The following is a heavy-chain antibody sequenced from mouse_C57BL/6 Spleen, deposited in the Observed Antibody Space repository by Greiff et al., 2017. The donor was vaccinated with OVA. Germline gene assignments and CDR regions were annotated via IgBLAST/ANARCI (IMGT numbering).Heavy chain of an antibody. CDR1: GFTFSSYG. D-gene: IGHD1-1*01. Sequence: EVHLVESGGDLVKPGGSLKLSCAASGFTFSSYGMSWVRQTPDKRLEWVATISSGGSYTYYPDSVKGRFTISRDNAKNTLYLQMSSLKSEDTAMYFCARSPLYGSDWYFDVWGTGTTVTVSS. J-gene: IGHJ1*03. CDR3: ARSPLYGSDWYFDV. CDR2: ISSGGSYT. V-gene: IGHV5-6*01.